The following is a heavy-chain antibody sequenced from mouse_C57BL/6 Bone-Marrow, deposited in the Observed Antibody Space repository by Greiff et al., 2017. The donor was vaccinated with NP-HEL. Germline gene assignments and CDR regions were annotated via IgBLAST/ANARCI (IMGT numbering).Heavy chain of an antibody. V-gene: IGHV2-2*01. CDR2: IWSGGST. CDR3: AGHYYGNYYAMDY. J-gene: IGHJ4*01. CDR1: GFSLTSYG. D-gene: IGHD1-1*01. Sequence: VKLVESGPGLVQPSQSLSITCTVSGFSLTSYGVHWVRQSPGKGLEWLGVIWSGGSTDYNAAFISRLSISKDNSKSQVFFKMNSLQADDTAIYYCAGHYYGNYYAMDYWGQGTSVTVSS.